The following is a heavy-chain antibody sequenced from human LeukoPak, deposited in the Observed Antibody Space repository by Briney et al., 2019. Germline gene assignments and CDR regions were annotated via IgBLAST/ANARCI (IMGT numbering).Heavy chain of an antibody. CDR1: GFTFSSYW. V-gene: IGHV3-7*01. D-gene: IGHD1-26*01. CDR2: IKQDGSEK. J-gene: IGHJ6*03. Sequence: TGGSLRLSCAASGFTFSSYWMSWVRQAPGKGLEGVANIKQDGSEKYYVDSVKGRFTISRDNAKNSLYLQMNRLRGEDTAVYYCARDPYSGRYGDYYYYYMDVWGKGTTVTISS. CDR3: ARDPYSGRYGDYYYYYMDV.